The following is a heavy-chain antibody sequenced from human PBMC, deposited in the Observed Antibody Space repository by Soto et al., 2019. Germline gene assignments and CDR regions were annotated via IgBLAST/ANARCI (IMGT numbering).Heavy chain of an antibody. CDR2: IWYDGSNK. V-gene: IGHV3-33*01. J-gene: IGHJ6*02. CDR3: ARELGYCSSTSCYKGYYGMDV. D-gene: IGHD2-2*02. CDR1: GFTFSSYG. Sequence: QLQLVESGGGVVQPGRSLRLSCAASGFTFSSYGMHWVRQAPGKGLEWVAVIWYDGSNKYYADSVKGRFIISRDNSKNTLYLTMNSLRAEDTAVYYCARELGYCSSTSCYKGYYGMDVWGPGTTVTVS.